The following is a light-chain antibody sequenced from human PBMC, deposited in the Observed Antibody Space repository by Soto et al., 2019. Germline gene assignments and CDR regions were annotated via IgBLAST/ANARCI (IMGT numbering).Light chain of an antibody. CDR3: AAWDNSRYGPV. J-gene: IGLJ3*02. V-gene: IGLV1-44*01. Sequence: QSVLTQPPSASGTPGQRVTISCSGSSSNIGSNAVNWYQHLPGTAPKLLIYSNDQRPSGVPDRFSGSKSGTSASLAISGLQSEDEADYYCAAWDNSRYGPVFGGGTQLTVL. CDR1: SSNIGSNA. CDR2: SND.